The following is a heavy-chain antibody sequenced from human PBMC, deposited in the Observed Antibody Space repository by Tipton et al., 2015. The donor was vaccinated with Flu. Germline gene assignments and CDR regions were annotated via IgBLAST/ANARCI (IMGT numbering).Heavy chain of an antibody. CDR1: GGSFSGYY. CDR3: AGGPGIAAAGMYYFDY. CDR2: INHSGST. D-gene: IGHD6-13*01. Sequence: TLSLTCAVYGGSFSGYYWSWIRQPPGKGLEWIGEINHSGSTNYNPSLKSRVTISVDTSKNQFSLKLSSVTAADTAVYYCAGGPGIAAAGMYYFDYWGQGTLVTVPS. V-gene: IGHV4-34*01. J-gene: IGHJ4*02.